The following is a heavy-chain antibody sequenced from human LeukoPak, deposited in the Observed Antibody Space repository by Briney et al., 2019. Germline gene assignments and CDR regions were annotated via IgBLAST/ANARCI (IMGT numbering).Heavy chain of an antibody. J-gene: IGHJ5*02. CDR3: ARGRYYYDSSGYYP. V-gene: IGHV4-39*07. CDR2: IYYSGST. CDR1: GGSISSSSYY. D-gene: IGHD3-22*01. Sequence: PSETLSLTCTVSGGSISSSSYYWGWIRQPPGTGLEWIGSIYYSGSTYYNPSLKSRVTISVDTSKNQFSLKLSSVTAADTAVYYCARGRYYYDSSGYYPWGQGTLVTVSS.